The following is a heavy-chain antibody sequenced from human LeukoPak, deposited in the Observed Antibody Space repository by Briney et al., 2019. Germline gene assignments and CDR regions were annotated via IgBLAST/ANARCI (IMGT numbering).Heavy chain of an antibody. CDR2: IYYSGST. V-gene: IGHV4-39*01. Sequence: SETLSLTCTVSGGSISSSSYYWGWIRQPPGKGLEWIGSIYYSGSTYNPSLKSRVTISVDTSKNQFSLKLSSVTAADTAVYYCARRSYTNGGYFDYWGQGTLVTVSS. CDR3: ARRSYTNGGYFDY. J-gene: IGHJ4*02. CDR1: GGSISSSSYY. D-gene: IGHD2-8*01.